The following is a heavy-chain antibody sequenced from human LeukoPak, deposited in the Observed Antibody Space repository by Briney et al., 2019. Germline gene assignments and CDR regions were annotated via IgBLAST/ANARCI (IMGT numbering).Heavy chain of an antibody. D-gene: IGHD4-11*01. CDR3: ATGHDYSNYVINY. CDR2: IRYHGSDK. CDR1: GFTFSSYA. J-gene: IGHJ4*02. V-gene: IGHV3-30*02. Sequence: PGGSLRLSCAASGFTFSSYAMSWVRQAPGKGLEWVAFIRYHGSDKYYADSVKGRFTISRDNSKNTLSLQMNSLRAEDTAMYSCATGHDYSNYVINYWGQGTLVTVSS.